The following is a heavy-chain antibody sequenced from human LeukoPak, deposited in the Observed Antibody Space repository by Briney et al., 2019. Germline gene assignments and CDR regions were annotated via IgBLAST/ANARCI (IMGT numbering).Heavy chain of an antibody. CDR2: ISGSGGST. Sequence: GGSLRLSCAASGFTFSSYSMSWVRQAPGKGLEWVSAISGSGGSTYYADSVKGRFTISRDNSKNTLYLQMNSLRAEDTAVYYCANQVTAAGSNYYYYYGMDVWGQGTTVTVSS. CDR1: GFTFSSYS. CDR3: ANQVTAAGSNYYYYYGMDV. D-gene: IGHD6-13*01. J-gene: IGHJ6*02. V-gene: IGHV3-23*01.